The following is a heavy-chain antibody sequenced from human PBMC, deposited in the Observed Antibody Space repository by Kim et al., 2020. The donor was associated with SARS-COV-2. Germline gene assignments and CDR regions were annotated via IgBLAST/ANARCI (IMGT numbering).Heavy chain of an antibody. CDR3: ADMYYYGSGSYYNSY. Sequence: GGSLRLSCAASGFTFDDYAMHWVRQAPGKGLEWASGISWNSGSIGYADSVKGRFTISRDNAKNSLYLQMNSLRAEDTALYYWADMYYYGSGSYYNSYWGQENLVTVSS. D-gene: IGHD3-10*01. J-gene: IGHJ4*02. CDR1: GFTFDDYA. CDR2: ISWNSGSI. V-gene: IGHV3-9*01.